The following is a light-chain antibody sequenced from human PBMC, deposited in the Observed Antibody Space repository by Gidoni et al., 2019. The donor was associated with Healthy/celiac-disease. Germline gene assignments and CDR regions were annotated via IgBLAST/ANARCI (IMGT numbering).Light chain of an antibody. V-gene: IGKV1-33*01. CDR1: QDISNY. CDR3: QQYDNLPYT. J-gene: IGKJ2*01. CDR2: DAS. Sequence: DIQMTQSPSSLSASVGDRVTITCQASQDISNYLNWYQQKPGKAPKLLIYDASNLETGVPSRFSGRGSGTDFTFTISSLQPEDIATYYCQQYDNLPYTFXXXTKLEIK.